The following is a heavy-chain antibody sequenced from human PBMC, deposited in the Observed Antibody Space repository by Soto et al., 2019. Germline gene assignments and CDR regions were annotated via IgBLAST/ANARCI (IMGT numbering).Heavy chain of an antibody. Sequence: SETLSLTCTVSGGSINTFYWSWVRQPAGKGLEWIGRIFSSGSTSFNPSLESRVAMSVDTSRNHFSLNLSSVAAADMAVYYCAREGSYSAYNFAHGIQLWSFDFWGQGALVTVSS. CDR2: IFSSGST. J-gene: IGHJ4*02. CDR3: AREGSYSAYNFAHGIQLWSFDF. D-gene: IGHD5-12*01. CDR1: GGSINTFY. V-gene: IGHV4-4*07.